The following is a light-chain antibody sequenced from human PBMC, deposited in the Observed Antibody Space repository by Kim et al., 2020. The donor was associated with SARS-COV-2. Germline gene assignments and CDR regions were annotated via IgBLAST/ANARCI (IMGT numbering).Light chain of an antibody. Sequence: DVVLTQSPLSLPVTLGQPASISCRSGQSLVYRDGNTYLNWLHQRPGQSPRRLIYRVSNRDSGVPDRFSGSGSGTDFTLKISRVEAEDVGLYYCMQATHWPPTFGGGTKVDIK. CDR1: QSLVYRDGNTY. CDR2: RVS. V-gene: IGKV2-30*01. J-gene: IGKJ4*01. CDR3: MQATHWPPT.